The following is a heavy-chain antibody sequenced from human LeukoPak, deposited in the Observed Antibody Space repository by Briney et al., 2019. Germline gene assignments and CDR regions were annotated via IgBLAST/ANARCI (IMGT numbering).Heavy chain of an antibody. V-gene: IGHV3-23*01. J-gene: IGHJ4*02. CDR3: AKEGGYCSSSSCSDYFDY. D-gene: IGHD2-2*01. Sequence: GESLRLSCAASGFIFGNHAMSWVRQAPGKGLEWVSTISGSGGSAYYADSVKGRCTSSRDNSKGTLYLQVNSLSADDTAVYYCAKEGGYCSSSSCSDYFDYWGQGSLVTVSS. CDR1: GFIFGNHA. CDR2: ISGSGGSA.